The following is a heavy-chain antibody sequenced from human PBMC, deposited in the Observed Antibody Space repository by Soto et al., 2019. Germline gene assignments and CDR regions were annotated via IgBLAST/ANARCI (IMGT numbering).Heavy chain of an antibody. CDR1: GGSFSGYY. Sequence: TSETLSLTCAVYGGSFSGYYWSWIRQPPGKGLEWIGEINHSGSTNYNPSLKSRVTISVDTSKNQFSLKLSSVTAADTAVYYCARDRVAWFGELAYNWFDPWGQGTQVTVSS. V-gene: IGHV4-34*01. CDR3: ARDRVAWFGELAYNWFDP. CDR2: INHSGST. D-gene: IGHD3-10*01. J-gene: IGHJ5*02.